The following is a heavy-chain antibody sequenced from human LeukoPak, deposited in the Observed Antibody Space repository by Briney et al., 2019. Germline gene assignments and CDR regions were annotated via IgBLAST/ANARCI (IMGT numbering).Heavy chain of an antibody. CDR1: EYTFTGYY. CDR2: INPNSGGT. V-gene: IGHV1-2*02. CDR3: ARVVFKGGHDY. D-gene: IGHD2-8*01. Sequence: GASVKVSCKASEYTFTGYYMHWVRQAPGQGLEWMGWINPNSGGTDYAQKFQGRVTMTRDTSISTAYMELSRLRSDDTAVYYCARVVFKGGHDYWGQGTLVTVSS. J-gene: IGHJ4*02.